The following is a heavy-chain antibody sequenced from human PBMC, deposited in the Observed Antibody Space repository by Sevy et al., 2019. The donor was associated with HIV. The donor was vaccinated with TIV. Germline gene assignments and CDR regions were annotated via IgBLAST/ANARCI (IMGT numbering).Heavy chain of an antibody. CDR3: TRVRGPFGWSDP. Sequence: SETLSLTCSVSGGSINNPDFSWSWVRQPPGRGLEWIGYVYYSGNTYYSPSLKTRASLSIDTSKNQFSLDLHSVTAADTAVYYCTRVRGPFGWSDPWGQGTLVTVSS. V-gene: IGHV4-30-4*01. CDR1: GGSINNPDFS. CDR2: VYYSGNT. J-gene: IGHJ5*02. D-gene: IGHD3-10*01.